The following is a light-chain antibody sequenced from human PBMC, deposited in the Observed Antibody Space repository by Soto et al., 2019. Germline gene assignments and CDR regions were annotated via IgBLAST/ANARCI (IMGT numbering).Light chain of an antibody. CDR3: SSYTSSSTVV. J-gene: IGLJ2*01. V-gene: IGLV2-14*01. CDR2: DVS. CDR1: SSDVGGYNY. Sequence: QSVLTEPASVCGSPGQSSTLSFSGTSSDVGGYNYVSWYQQHPGKAPKLMIYDVSNRPSGVSNRFSGSKSGNTASLTISGLQAEDEADYYCSSYTSSSTVVFGGGTKLTVL.